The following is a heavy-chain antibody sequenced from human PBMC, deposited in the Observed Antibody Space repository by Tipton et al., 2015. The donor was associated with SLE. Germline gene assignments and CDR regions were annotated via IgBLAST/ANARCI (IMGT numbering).Heavy chain of an antibody. D-gene: IGHD1-26*01. CDR3: ARKAVGATSHIAFDI. Sequence: TLSLTCTVSGGSISSYYWSWIRQPPGKGLEWIGYIYYSGSTNYNPSLKSRVTISVDTSKNQFSLKLSSVTAADTAVYYCARKAVGATSHIAFDIWGQGTMVTVSS. V-gene: IGHV4-59*12. CDR2: IYYSGST. CDR1: GGSISSYY. J-gene: IGHJ3*02.